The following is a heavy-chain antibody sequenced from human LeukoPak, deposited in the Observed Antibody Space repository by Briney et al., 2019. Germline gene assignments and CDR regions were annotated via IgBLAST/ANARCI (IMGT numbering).Heavy chain of an antibody. J-gene: IGHJ4*02. CDR1: GFTITNYG. V-gene: IGHV3-23*01. D-gene: IGHD3-10*01. CDR2: ISGSGGST. CDR3: AKVRYYSASGSHIRYYFDF. Sequence: GGTLRLSCAASGFTITNYGMSWVRQAPGKGLEWVSGISGSGGSTYYADSVKGRLTISRDNSKNTLFLQMNSLRAEDTAVYYCAKVRYYSASGSHIRYYFDFWGQGTLVTVSS.